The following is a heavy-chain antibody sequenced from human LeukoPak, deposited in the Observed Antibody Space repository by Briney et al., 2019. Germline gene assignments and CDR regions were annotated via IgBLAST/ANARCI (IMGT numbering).Heavy chain of an antibody. V-gene: IGHV4-61*02. CDR3: ARVSGYDGPPR. Sequence: SETLSLTCTVSGGSISSGSYYWSWIRQPAGKGLEWIGRIYTSGSTYYNPSLKSRVTISVDTSNNQFSLKLSSVTAADTAVYYCARVSGYDGPPRWGQGTLVTVSS. CDR1: GGSISSGSYY. CDR2: IYTSGST. J-gene: IGHJ4*02. D-gene: IGHD5-12*01.